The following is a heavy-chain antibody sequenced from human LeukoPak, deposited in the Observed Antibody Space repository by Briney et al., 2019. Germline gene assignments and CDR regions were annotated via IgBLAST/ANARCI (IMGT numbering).Heavy chain of an antibody. CDR1: GGSISSYY. D-gene: IGHD2-15*01. CDR3: AGHRYCSGGSCGVAAFDY. Sequence: PSETLSLTCIVSGGSISSYYWSWIRQPPGKGLEWIGYIYYSGSTNYNPSLKSRVTISVDTSKNQFSLKLSSVTAADTAVYYCAGHRYCSGGSCGVAAFDYWGQGTLVTVSS. CDR2: IYYSGST. V-gene: IGHV4-59*08. J-gene: IGHJ4*02.